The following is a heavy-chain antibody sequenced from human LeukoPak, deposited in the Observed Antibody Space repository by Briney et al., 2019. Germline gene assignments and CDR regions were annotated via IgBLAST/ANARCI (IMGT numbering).Heavy chain of an antibody. J-gene: IGHJ5*02. CDR1: GFTFTNYA. Sequence: GGSLRLSCAASGFTFTNYALHWVRQAPGKGLEWVSAISGSGGSTYYADSVKGRFTISRDNSKNTLYLQMNSLRAEDTAVYYCARVPARAWFDPWGQGTLVTVSS. CDR3: ARVPARAWFDP. CDR2: ISGSGGST. V-gene: IGHV3-23*01.